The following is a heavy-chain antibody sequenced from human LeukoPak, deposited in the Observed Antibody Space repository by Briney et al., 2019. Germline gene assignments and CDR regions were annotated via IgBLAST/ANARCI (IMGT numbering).Heavy chain of an antibody. J-gene: IGHJ6*02. CDR1: GFTFSGST. CDR3: IRGAASGSYYGFDV. D-gene: IGHD1-26*01. Sequence: PGGSLRLSCAASGFTFSGSTMHWVRQASGKGLEWVGRIRSKANNYATAYATSVKGRFTLSRDDSKNTAYLKMNSLKTEDTAVYYCIRGAASGSYYGFDVWGQGATVTVSS. V-gene: IGHV3-73*01. CDR2: IRSKANNYAT.